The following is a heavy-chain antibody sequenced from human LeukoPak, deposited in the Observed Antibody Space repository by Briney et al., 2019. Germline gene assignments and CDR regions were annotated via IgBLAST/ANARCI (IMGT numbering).Heavy chain of an antibody. J-gene: IGHJ4*02. CDR2: IYYSGST. Sequence: SETLSLTCTASGGSISSYYWSWIRQPPGKGLEWIGYIYYSGSTNYNPSLKSRVTISVDTSKNQFSLKLSSVTAADTAVYYCARVGDIGYCSGGSCYYFDYWGQATLVTVSS. CDR3: ARVGDIGYCSGGSCYYFDY. D-gene: IGHD2-15*01. V-gene: IGHV4-59*01. CDR1: GGSISSYY.